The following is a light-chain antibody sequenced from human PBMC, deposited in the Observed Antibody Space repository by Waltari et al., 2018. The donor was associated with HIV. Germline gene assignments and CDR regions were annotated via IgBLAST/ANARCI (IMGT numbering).Light chain of an antibody. J-gene: IGLJ2*01. CDR3: QAGTSPGSI. V-gene: IGLV3-1*01. CDR1: NLGHKH. CDR2: QNN. Sequence: SSDWSQPPSVSVSSGQTVTITCSGDNLGHKHVYWYQQRPGQSPVLVMSQNNKRPSGIPERFFGSKSGNTASLTISGTQTVDEATYYCQAGTSPGSIFGGGTILTVL.